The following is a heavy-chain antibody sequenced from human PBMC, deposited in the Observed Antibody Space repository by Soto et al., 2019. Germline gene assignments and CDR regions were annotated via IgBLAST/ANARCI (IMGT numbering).Heavy chain of an antibody. V-gene: IGHV1-18*01. CDR3: ARGTYFDY. J-gene: IGHJ4*02. Sequence: QVQLVQSGAEVKKPGASVKVSCKASGYTLNTYGITWVRQAPGQGLEWMGWISANNDHTNYPQKLQGRVTMTTDTATSPAYMELRSLTSDDTAVYSCARGTYFDYWGQGTLVTVSS. CDR1: GYTLNTYG. CDR2: ISANNDHT.